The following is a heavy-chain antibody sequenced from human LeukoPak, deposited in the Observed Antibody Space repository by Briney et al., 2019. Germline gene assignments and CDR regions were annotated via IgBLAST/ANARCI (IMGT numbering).Heavy chain of an antibody. D-gene: IGHD6-13*01. CDR1: GGSFSGYY. J-gene: IGHJ5*02. CDR2: INHSGST. Sequence: PSETLSLTCTVYGGSFSGYYWSWIRQPPGKGLEWIGEINHSGSTNYNPSLKSRVTISVDTSKNQFSLKLSSVTAADTAVYYCATRPLYSSKVDPWGQGTLVTVSS. CDR3: ATRPLYSSKVDP. V-gene: IGHV4-34*01.